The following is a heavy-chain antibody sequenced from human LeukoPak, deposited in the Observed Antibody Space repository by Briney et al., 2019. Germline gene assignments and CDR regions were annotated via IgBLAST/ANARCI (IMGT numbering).Heavy chain of an antibody. CDR3: ARAGYSYGRYYYYYMDV. V-gene: IGHV1-18*01. J-gene: IGHJ6*03. CDR2: ISAYNGNT. D-gene: IGHD5-18*01. CDR1: GYTFTSYG. Sequence: ASVKVSCKASGYTFTSYGISRVRQARGQGLEWMGWISAYNGNTNYAQKFQGRVTITADKSTSTAYMELSSLRSEDTAVYYCARAGYSYGRYYYYYMDVWGKGTTVTVSS.